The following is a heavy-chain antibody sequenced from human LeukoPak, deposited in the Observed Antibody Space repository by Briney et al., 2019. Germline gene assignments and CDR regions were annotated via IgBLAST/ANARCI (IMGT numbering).Heavy chain of an antibody. J-gene: IGHJ4*02. CDR2: IYYSGST. V-gene: IGHV4-59*01. Sequence: PSETLSLTCTVSGGSISSYYWSWIRQPPGKGLEWIGYIYYSGSTNYNPSLKSRVTISVDTSKNQFSLKLSSVTAADTAVYYCARGTYYGSSGYYPDYWGQGTLVTVSS. D-gene: IGHD3-22*01. CDR3: ARGTYYGSSGYYPDY. CDR1: GGSISSYY.